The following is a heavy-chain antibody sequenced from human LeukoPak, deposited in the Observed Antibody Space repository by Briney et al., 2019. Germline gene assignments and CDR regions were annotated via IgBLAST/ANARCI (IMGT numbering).Heavy chain of an antibody. V-gene: IGHV3-48*02. Sequence: GRSLRLSCAASGFTFSSYSMNWVRQAPGKGLEWVSYISSSSSTIYYADSVKGRFTISRDNAKNSLYLQMNSLRDEDTAVYYCARTDYYDSSGYADYWGQGTLVTVSS. D-gene: IGHD3-22*01. CDR2: ISSSSSTI. CDR3: ARTDYYDSSGYADY. CDR1: GFTFSSYS. J-gene: IGHJ4*02.